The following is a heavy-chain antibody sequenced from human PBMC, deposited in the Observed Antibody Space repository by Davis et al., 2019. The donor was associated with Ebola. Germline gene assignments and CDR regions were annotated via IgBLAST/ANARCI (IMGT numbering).Heavy chain of an antibody. V-gene: IGHV2-70*18. D-gene: IGHD5-24*01. CDR3: ARTRDGYTYYYYYGMDV. CDR2: VDWDDNK. CDR1: GASISSYY. J-gene: IGHJ6*04. Sequence: TLSLTCSVSGASISSYYWSWIRQPPGKALEWLALVDWDDNKYYKTSLKPRLTVSRDTSKNQVVLTMTNVDPVDTATYYCARTRDGYTYYYYYGMDVWGKGTTVTVSS.